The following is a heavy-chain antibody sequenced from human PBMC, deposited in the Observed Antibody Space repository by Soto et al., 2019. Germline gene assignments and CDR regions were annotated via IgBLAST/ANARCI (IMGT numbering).Heavy chain of an antibody. J-gene: IGHJ6*02. CDR1: GFTFTSSA. CDR3: AAVRRGYCTNGVCYTGLSYGMDV. CDR2: IVVGSGNT. Sequence: GASVKVSCKASGFTFTSSAVQWVRQARGQRLEWIGWIVVGSGNTNYAQKFQERVTITRDMSTSTAYMELSSLRSEDTAVYYCAAVRRGYCTNGVCYTGLSYGMDVWGQGTTVTVSS. V-gene: IGHV1-58*01. D-gene: IGHD2-8*01.